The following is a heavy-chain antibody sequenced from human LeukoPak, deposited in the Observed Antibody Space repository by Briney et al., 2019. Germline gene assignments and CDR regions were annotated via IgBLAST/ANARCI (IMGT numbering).Heavy chain of an antibody. D-gene: IGHD6-13*01. Sequence: ASVKVSCKASGYTFSSYTMNWVRQAPGRGLEWMGWISAYNGNTNYAQKLQGRVTMTTDTSTSTAYMELRSLRSDDTAVYYCARDRIAAAGPDYWGQGTLVTVSS. V-gene: IGHV1-18*01. CDR2: ISAYNGNT. CDR3: ARDRIAAAGPDY. J-gene: IGHJ4*02. CDR1: GYTFSSYT.